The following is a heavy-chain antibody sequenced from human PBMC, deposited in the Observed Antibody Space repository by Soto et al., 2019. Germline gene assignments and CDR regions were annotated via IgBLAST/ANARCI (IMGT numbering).Heavy chain of an antibody. CDR3: ARLRRDGYNWDY. CDR2: IYYSGST. D-gene: IGHD5-12*01. CDR1: GGSISSDY. J-gene: IGHJ4*01. V-gene: IGHV4-59*08. Sequence: SETLSLTCTVSGGSISSDYWSWIRQPPGKGLEWIGYIYYSGSTNYNPSLKSRVTISVDTSKNQFSLKLSSVTAADTAVYYCARLRRDGYNWDYWGQGTPVTVSS.